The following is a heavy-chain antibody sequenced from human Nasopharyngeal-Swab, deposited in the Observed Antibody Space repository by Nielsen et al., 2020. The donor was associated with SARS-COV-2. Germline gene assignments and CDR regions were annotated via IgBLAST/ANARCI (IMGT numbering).Heavy chain of an antibody. CDR3: TKDHVRGWQLDS. CDR1: GFTFSSYW. J-gene: IGHJ4*02. Sequence: GGSLRLSCAASGFTFSSYWMSWVRQAPGKGLEWAANIKQDGSERHYLESVRGRFTISRDNAKNSVFLQMNNLRAEDTAVYYCTKDHVRGWQLDSWGQGTLVTVSS. CDR2: IKQDGSER. V-gene: IGHV3-7*03. D-gene: IGHD6-19*01.